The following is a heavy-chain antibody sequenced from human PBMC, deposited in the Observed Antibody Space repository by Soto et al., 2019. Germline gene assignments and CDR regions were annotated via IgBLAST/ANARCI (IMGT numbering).Heavy chain of an antibody. J-gene: IGHJ4*02. V-gene: IGHV1-69*01. CDR1: GGTFSSYA. CDR2: IIPIFGTA. CDR3: ARGGGGVDTAPSNQYYFDY. Sequence: QVQLVQSGAEVKKPGSSVKVSCKASGGTFSSYAISWVRQAPGQGLEWMGGIIPIFGTANYAQKFQGRVTITADESTSTAYMELSRLRSEDTAVYYCARGGGGVDTAPSNQYYFDYWGQGTLVTVSS. D-gene: IGHD5-18*01.